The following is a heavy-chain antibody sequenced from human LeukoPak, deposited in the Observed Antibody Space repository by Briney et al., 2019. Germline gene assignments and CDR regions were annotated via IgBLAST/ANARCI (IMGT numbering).Heavy chain of an antibody. CDR2: ISGSGGST. Sequence: GGSLRLSCAASAFTFSSYAMSWVRQAPGKGLEWVSVISGSGGSTYYADSVKGRFTISRDNAKNSLYLQMNSLRAENTAVYYCARVSWNDPDPWGQGTPVTVSS. CDR1: AFTFSSYA. CDR3: ARVSWNDPDP. V-gene: IGHV3-23*01. J-gene: IGHJ5*02. D-gene: IGHD1-1*01.